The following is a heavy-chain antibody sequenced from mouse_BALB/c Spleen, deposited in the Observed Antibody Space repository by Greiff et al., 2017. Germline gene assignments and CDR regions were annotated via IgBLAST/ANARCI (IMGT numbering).Heavy chain of an antibody. V-gene: IGHV5-6-5*01. J-gene: IGHJ4*01. CDR2: ISSGGST. Sequence: EVMLVESGGGLVKPGGSLKLSCAASGFTFSSYAMSWVRQTPEKRLEWVASISSGGSTYYPDSVKGRFTISRDNARNILYLQMSSLRSEDTAMYYCARQNYGNYAAMDYWGQGTSVTVSS. CDR1: GFTFSSYA. D-gene: IGHD2-1*01. CDR3: ARQNYGNYAAMDY.